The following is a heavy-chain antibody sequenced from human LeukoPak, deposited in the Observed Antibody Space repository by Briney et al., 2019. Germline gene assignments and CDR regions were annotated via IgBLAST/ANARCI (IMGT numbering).Heavy chain of an antibody. Sequence: GGSLRLSCTASGFNFSTYWMTWVRQAPGKGLEWVSVIYSGGSTYYADSVKGRFTISRDNSKNTLYLQMNSLRAEDTAVYYCARRAGAYSHPYDYWGQGTLVTVSS. CDR3: ARRAGAYSHPYDY. CDR2: IYSGGST. V-gene: IGHV3-53*01. J-gene: IGHJ4*02. CDR1: GFNFSTYW. D-gene: IGHD4/OR15-4a*01.